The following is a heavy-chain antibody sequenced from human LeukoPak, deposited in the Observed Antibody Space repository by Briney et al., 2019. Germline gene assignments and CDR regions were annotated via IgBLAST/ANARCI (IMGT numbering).Heavy chain of an antibody. D-gene: IGHD2-21*01. CDR1: GFTFSNAW. J-gene: IGHJ4*02. CDR2: IKSKTDGGTT. V-gene: IGHV3-15*07. Sequence: GGSLRLSCAASGFTFSNAWMNWVRQAPGKGLEWVGRIKSKTDGGTTDYAAPVKGRFTISRDDSKNTLYLQMNSLKTEDTAVYYCTTDLSGDCYPSGFDYWGQGTLVTVSS. CDR3: TTDLSGDCYPSGFDY.